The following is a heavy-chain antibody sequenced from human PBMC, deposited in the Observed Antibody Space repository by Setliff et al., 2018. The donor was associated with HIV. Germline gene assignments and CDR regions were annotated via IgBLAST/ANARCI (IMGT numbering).Heavy chain of an antibody. CDR2: IYYSGST. D-gene: IGHD6-6*01. Sequence: SETLSLTCTVSGGSISSSNYYWGWIRQPPGKGLEWIGNIYYSGSTYYNPSLKSRVTISVDTSKNQFSLKLSSVTAADTAVYYCARLVSSSSKFDSWGQGTLVTVS. V-gene: IGHV4-39*07. CDR1: GGSISSSNYY. J-gene: IGHJ4*02. CDR3: ARLVSSSSKFDS.